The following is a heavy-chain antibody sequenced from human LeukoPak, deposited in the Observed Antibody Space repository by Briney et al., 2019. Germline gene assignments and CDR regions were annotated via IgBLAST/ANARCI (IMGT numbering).Heavy chain of an antibody. CDR1: GSTISTYW. D-gene: IGHD1-26*01. CDR3: AREARVGGALQY. J-gene: IGHJ4*02. Sequence: GGSLRLSCAASGSTISTYWMSWVRQAPGKGLAWVARINPDGSIRTYADSVQGRVTISRDTAKDTLFLQMNSLRAEDTAVYYCAREARVGGALQYWGQGTPVTVSS. V-gene: IGHV3-74*03. CDR2: INPDGSIR.